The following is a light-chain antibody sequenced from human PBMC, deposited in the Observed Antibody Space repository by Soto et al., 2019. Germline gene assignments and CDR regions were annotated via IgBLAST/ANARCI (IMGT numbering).Light chain of an antibody. J-gene: IGKJ4*01. CDR1: QSVNSDY. V-gene: IGKV3-20*01. Sequence: EIVLTQSPRTLSLSPGERATLSCRTSQSVNSDYLAWYQQKPGQAPRLLIYGASSRATGIPDRFSGSGSGTDFTLTISRLEPEDFAVYYCQHYGKSPVTFGGGTKVAIK. CDR2: GAS. CDR3: QHYGKSPVT.